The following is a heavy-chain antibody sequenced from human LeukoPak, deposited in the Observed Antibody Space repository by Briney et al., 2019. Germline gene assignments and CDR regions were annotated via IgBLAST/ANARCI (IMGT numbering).Heavy chain of an antibody. Sequence: GGSLRLSCTASGLTFINHGMHWVRQAPGKGLEWVAFIPYDGANKYYADSVKGRFTISRDTSKNMLSLQMSSLSAEDTALYYCVNGCDSRGYFCYFDYWGQGALATVSS. CDR2: IPYDGANK. D-gene: IGHD3-22*01. CDR3: VNGCDSRGYFCYFDY. J-gene: IGHJ4*02. V-gene: IGHV3-30*02. CDR1: GLTFINHG.